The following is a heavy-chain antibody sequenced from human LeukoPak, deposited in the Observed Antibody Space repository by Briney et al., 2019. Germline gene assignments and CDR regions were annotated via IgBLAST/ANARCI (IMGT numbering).Heavy chain of an antibody. J-gene: IGHJ6*03. D-gene: IGHD6-13*01. CDR3: ARGFHWDSSSWSPDYYYYMDV. Sequence: SETLSLTCTVSGGSISSYYWSWIRQPPGKGLEWIGYIYYSGSTNYNPSLKSRVTISVDTSKNQFSLKLSSVTAADTAVYYCARGFHWDSSSWSPDYYYYMDVWGKGTTVTVSS. CDR2: IYYSGST. V-gene: IGHV4-59*08. CDR1: GGSISSYY.